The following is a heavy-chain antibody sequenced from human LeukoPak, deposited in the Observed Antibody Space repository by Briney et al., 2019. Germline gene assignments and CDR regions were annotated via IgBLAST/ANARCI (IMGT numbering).Heavy chain of an antibody. CDR3: ARGNRGNYYYGMDV. V-gene: IGHV3-64*02. J-gene: IGHJ6*02. CDR2: ISSYGDST. Sequence: GGSLRLSCAASGFTVSSNHMNWVRQAPGKGLEYVSAISSYGDSTYYADSVKGRFTISRDNSKKTLYLEMGSLRAKDMAVYYCARGNRGNYYYGMDVWGQGTTVTVSS. CDR1: GFTVSSNH.